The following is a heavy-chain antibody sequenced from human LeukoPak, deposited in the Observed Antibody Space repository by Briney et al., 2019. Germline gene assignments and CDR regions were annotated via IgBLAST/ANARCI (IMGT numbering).Heavy chain of an antibody. J-gene: IGHJ4*02. D-gene: IGHD2-2*01. CDR2: IRYDGSNK. CDR3: AKTLGYCSSTSCYDTDY. V-gene: IGHV3-30*02. CDR1: GFTFSSYG. Sequence: HPGGSLRLSCAASGFTFSSYGMHWVRQAPGKGLEWVAFIRYDGSNKYYADSVKGRFTISRDNSKNTLYLQMNSLRAEDTAVYYCAKTLGYCSSTSCYDTDYWGQGTLVTVSS.